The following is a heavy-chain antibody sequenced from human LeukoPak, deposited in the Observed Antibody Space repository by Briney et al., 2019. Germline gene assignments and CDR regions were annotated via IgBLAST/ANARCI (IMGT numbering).Heavy chain of an antibody. CDR3: ARALYCSSTSCTYYYGMDV. Sequence: GPVKVSCKASGYTFTSYDINWVRQATGQGLEWMGWMNPNSGNTGYAQKFQGRVTMTRNTSISTAYMELSSLRSEDTVVYYCARALYCSSTSCTYYYGMDVWGQGTTVTVSS. J-gene: IGHJ6*02. V-gene: IGHV1-8*01. D-gene: IGHD2-2*01. CDR1: GYTFTSYD. CDR2: MNPNSGNT.